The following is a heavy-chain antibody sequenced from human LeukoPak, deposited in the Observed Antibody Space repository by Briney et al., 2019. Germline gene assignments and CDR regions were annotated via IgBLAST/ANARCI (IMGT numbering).Heavy chain of an antibody. Sequence: GSLRLSCAASGFTFSDYAMSWIRQAPGKGLEWVSYISSSGSTIYYADSVKGRFTISRDNAKNSLYLQMNSLRAEDTAVYYCAGAPLYSSGCIDYWGQGTLVTVSS. CDR3: AGAPLYSSGCIDY. J-gene: IGHJ4*02. CDR2: ISSSGSTI. V-gene: IGHV3-11*01. D-gene: IGHD6-19*01. CDR1: GFTFSDYA.